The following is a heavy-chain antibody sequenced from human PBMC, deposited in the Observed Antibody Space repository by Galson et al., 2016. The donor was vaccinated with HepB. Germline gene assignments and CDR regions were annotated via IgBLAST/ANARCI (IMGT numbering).Heavy chain of an antibody. CDR3: ARQRVETRLNMVRGRLSEDQYYYCLDV. CDR1: GGSLKDYG. V-gene: IGHV1-69*06. CDR2: IIPMSGSP. J-gene: IGHJ6*02. D-gene: IGHD3-10*01. Sequence: SVKVSCKASGGSLKDYGISWILQAPGQGLEWMGGIIPMSGSPKYAQKFQDRVTIFADTSTNTAFLEVYSLRSEDTAVYYCARQRVETRLNMVRGRLSEDQYYYCLDVWGQGTTVTVSS.